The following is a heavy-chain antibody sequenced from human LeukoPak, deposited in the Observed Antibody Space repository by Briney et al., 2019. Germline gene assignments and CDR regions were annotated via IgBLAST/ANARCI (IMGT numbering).Heavy chain of an antibody. V-gene: IGHV1-18*01. CDR3: ARDPENYYDSSGYYSRGAFDI. CDR1: GYTFTSYG. Sequence: ASMKVSCKASGYTFTSYGISWVRQAPGQGLEWMGWISAYNGNTNYAQKLQGRVTMTTDTSTSTAYMELRSLRSDDTAVYYCARDPENYYDSSGYYSRGAFDIWGQGTMVTVSS. D-gene: IGHD3-22*01. CDR2: ISAYNGNT. J-gene: IGHJ3*02.